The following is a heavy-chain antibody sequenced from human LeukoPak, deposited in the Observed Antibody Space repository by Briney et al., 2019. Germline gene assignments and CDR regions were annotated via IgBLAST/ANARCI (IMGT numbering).Heavy chain of an antibody. V-gene: IGHV3-23*01. J-gene: IGHJ4*02. Sequence: PGGSLRLSCAGSGFTFSSYAMSWVRQAPGKGLEWVSAISGSGGSTYYADSVKGRFTISRDNSKNTLYLQMNSLRAEDTAVYYCAKDIYDSSGFDYWGQGILVTVSS. CDR3: AKDIYDSSGFDY. CDR1: GFTFSSYA. D-gene: IGHD3-22*01. CDR2: ISGSGGST.